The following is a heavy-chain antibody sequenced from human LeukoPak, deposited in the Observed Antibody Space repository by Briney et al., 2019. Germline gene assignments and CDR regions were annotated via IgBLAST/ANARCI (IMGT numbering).Heavy chain of an antibody. V-gene: IGHV1-8*01. CDR1: GYTFTSYD. CDR2: MNPNSGNT. J-gene: IGHJ4*02. D-gene: IGHD6-19*01. CDR3: ARGRSGWFDFDY. Sequence: GASVKVSCKASGYTFTSYDINWVRQATGQGLEWMGRMNPNSGNTGYAQKFQGRVTMTRNTSISTAYMELSSLRSEDTAVYYCARGRSGWFDFDYWGQGTLVTVSS.